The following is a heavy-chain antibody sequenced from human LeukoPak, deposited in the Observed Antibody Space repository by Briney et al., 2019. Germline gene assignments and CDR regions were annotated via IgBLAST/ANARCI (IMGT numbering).Heavy chain of an antibody. CDR1: GDSISNYY. Sequence: SETLSLTCTVSGDSISNYYWSWIRQPPGKGLEWIGCIDNSGSTNYNPSLKSRVTISADTSKNQFSLKLTSVTAADTAIYYCAKXXXXXXDWFD. CDR2: IDNSGST. J-gene: IGHJ5*01. V-gene: IGHV4-59*01. CDR3: AKXXXXXXDWFD.